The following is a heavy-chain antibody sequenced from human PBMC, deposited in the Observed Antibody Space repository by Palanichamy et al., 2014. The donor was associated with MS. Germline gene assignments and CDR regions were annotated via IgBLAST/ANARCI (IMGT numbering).Heavy chain of an antibody. CDR3: AKSCYGSSGQGAGKHAFDI. V-gene: IGHV3-23*01. CDR1: GFTFSSYA. Sequence: EVQLLESGGGLVQPGGSLRLSCAASGFTFSSYAMSWVRQAPGKGLEWVSAISGSGGSTYYADSVKGRFTISRDNSKNTLYLQMNSLRAEDTAVYYCAKSCYGSSGQGAGKHAFDIWGQGTMVTVSS. J-gene: IGHJ3*02. CDR2: ISGSGGST. D-gene: IGHD3-22*01.